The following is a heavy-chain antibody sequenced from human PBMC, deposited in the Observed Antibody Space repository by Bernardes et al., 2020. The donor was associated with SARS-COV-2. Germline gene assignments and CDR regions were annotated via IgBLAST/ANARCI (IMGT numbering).Heavy chain of an antibody. D-gene: IGHD3-22*01. CDR3: ARGGDYYDSSGPPGGNDY. CDR1: GGSSSGYY. V-gene: IGHV4-34*01. J-gene: IGHJ4*02. CDR2: INHSGST. Sequence: SETLSLTCAVYGGSSSGYYWSWIRQPPGKGLEWIGEINHSGSTNYNPSLKSRVTISVDTSKNQFSLKLSSVTAADTAVYYCARGGDYYDSSGPPGGNDYWGQGTLVTVSS.